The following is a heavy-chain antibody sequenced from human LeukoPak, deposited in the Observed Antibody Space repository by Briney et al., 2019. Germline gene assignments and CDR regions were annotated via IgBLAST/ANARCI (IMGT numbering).Heavy chain of an antibody. Sequence: PGGSLRLSCAASGFTVSSNYMSWVRQAPGMGLEWVSVIYSGGRTYYVDSVKGRFTISRDNSKNTLSLQMNSLRAEDTAVYYCAKDDAWLQYGNWGRGTLVNVSS. CDR3: AKDDAWLQYGN. D-gene: IGHD5-24*01. J-gene: IGHJ4*02. V-gene: IGHV3-66*01. CDR1: GFTVSSNY. CDR2: IYSGGRT.